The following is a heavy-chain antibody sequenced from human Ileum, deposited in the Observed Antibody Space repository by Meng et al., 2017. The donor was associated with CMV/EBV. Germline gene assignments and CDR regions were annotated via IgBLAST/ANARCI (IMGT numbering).Heavy chain of an antibody. V-gene: IGHV3-23*01. CDR2: IDHVGNKI. D-gene: IGHD1-1*01. Sequence: FNEYAMSWVRQAPGKGLKWISGIDHVGNKIYYADSVRGRFTISRDNSKNTLFLQMSSLRAEDTAVYFCVKDYPAMSSVHYGKVFFDDWGLGTLVTVSS. CDR3: VKDYPAMSSVHYGKVFFDD. CDR1: FNEYA. J-gene: IGHJ4*02.